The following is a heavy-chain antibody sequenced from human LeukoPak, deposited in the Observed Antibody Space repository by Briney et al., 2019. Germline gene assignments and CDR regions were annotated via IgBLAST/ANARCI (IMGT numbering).Heavy chain of an antibody. V-gene: IGHV3-23*01. CDR2: ISGSGGST. D-gene: IGHD3-10*01. CDR3: ANAMVRGVRKDY. J-gene: IGHJ4*02. Sequence: GGSLRLSCAASGFTFSSYAMSWVRQAPGKGLEWVSAISGSGGSTYYADSVKGRFTISRDNSKNTLYLQMNSLRAEDTAVYYCANAMVRGVRKDYWGQGTLVTVSS. CDR1: GFTFSSYA.